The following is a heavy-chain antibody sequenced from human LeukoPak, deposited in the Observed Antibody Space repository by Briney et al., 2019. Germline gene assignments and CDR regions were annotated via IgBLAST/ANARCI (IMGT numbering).Heavy chain of an antibody. CDR1: GGTFSSYA. CDR2: IIPIFGTA. V-gene: IGHV1-69*05. Sequence: GASVKVSCKASGGTFSSYAISWVRQAPGPRLEWMGRIIPIFGTANYAHKFPGTVTITTAESTSTAYIALNSLRSEDTAVSHWSSANVYSGYDLLPYFDYWGQGTLVTVSS. D-gene: IGHD5-12*01. J-gene: IGHJ4*02. CDR3: SSANVYSGYDLLPYFDY.